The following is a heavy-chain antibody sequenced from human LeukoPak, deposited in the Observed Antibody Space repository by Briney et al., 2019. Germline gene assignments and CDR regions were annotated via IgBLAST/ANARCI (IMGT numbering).Heavy chain of an antibody. D-gene: IGHD6-13*01. CDR2: IRSKAYGGTT. CDR1: GFTFSNAW. CDR3: TRDGVGSKYYYYYYMDV. Sequence: GGSLRLSCAASGFTFSNAWMSWVRRAPGKGLEWVGFIRSKAYGGTTEYAASVKGRFTISRDDSKSIAYLQMNSLKTEDTAVYYCTRDGVGSKYYYYYYMDVWGKGTTVTVSS. V-gene: IGHV3-49*04. J-gene: IGHJ6*03.